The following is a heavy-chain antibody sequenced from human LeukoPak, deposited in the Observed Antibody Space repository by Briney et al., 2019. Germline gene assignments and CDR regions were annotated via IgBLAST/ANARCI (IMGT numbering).Heavy chain of an antibody. J-gene: IGHJ4*02. CDR2: ISGSVGST. Sequence: GGSLRLSCAASGFTFSSYAMSWVRQAPGKGLEWVSAISGSVGSTYYADSVKGRFTISRDNSKNTLYLQMNSLRAEDTAVYYCAFGLRLGELDYWGQGTLVTVSS. D-gene: IGHD3-16*01. CDR3: AFGLRLGELDY. CDR1: GFTFSSYA. V-gene: IGHV3-23*01.